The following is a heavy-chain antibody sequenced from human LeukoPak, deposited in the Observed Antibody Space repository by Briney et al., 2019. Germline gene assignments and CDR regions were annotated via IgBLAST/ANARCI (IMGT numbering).Heavy chain of an antibody. CDR2: IWYDGSNK. Sequence: GGSLRLSCAASGFTFSSYGMHWVRQAPGKGLEWVAVIWYDGSNKYYADSVKGRFTISRDNSKNTLYLQINSLRAEDTAVYYCAKDRWELPSYFDYWGQGTLVTVSS. CDR3: AKDRWELPSYFDY. CDR1: GFTFSSYG. J-gene: IGHJ4*02. V-gene: IGHV3-33*06. D-gene: IGHD1-26*01.